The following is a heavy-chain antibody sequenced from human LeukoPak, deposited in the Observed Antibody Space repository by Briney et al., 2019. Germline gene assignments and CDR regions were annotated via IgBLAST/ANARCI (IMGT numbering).Heavy chain of an antibody. CDR2: INTNTGNP. V-gene: IGHV7-4-1*02. J-gene: IGHJ5*02. CDR1: GYTFTTYA. D-gene: IGHD6-13*01. CDR3: ARETPAAGGNWLDP. Sequence: ASVTVSCKASGYTFTTYAMSWVRQAPGQGLEWMGWINTNTGNPTYAQGFTGRFVFSLDTSVSTAYLQISSLKAEDTAVYFCARETPAAGGNWLDPWGQGTLVTVSS.